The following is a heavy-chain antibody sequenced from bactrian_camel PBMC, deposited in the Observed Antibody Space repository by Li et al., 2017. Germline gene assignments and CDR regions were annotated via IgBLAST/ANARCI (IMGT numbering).Heavy chain of an antibody. V-gene: IGHV3-2*01. CDR1: GFTFSSYY. CDR2: SDAGNS. J-gene: IGHJ4*01. CDR3: AADPGSRQIYEYGY. Sequence: HVQLVESGGGLVQPGGSLRLSCAASGFTFSSYYMMWVRLTPGKGLEWVSSDAGNSYYADSAKGRFTISRDNAKNTVYLQMNSLKSEDTALYYCAADPGSRQIYEYGYWGQGTQVTVS. D-gene: IGHD2*01.